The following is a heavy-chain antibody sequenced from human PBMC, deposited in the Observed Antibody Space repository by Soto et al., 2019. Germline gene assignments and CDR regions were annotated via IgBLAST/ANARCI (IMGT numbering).Heavy chain of an antibody. D-gene: IGHD1-26*01. CDR2: IKQDGSEK. CDR3: ARDRGVGASAPGAFDI. Sequence: GGSLRLSCAASGFTFSSYWMSWVRQAPGKGLEWVANIKQDGSEKYYVDSVKGRFTISRDNAKNSLYLQMNSLRAEDTAVYYCARDRGVGASAPGAFDIWGQGTMVTVSS. V-gene: IGHV3-7*03. CDR1: GFTFSSYW. J-gene: IGHJ3*02.